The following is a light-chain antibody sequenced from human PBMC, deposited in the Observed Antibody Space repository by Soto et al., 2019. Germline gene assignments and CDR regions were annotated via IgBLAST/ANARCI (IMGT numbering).Light chain of an antibody. CDR1: QDIRNF. CDR3: QKYSSLPV. J-gene: IGKJ3*01. CDR2: AAS. Sequence: DIQMTQSPTSLSASVGDRVTITCRASQDIRNFVAWYQQKPGKAPRLLNYAASTLQSGVPSRFSGSGSGTDVTLTINSLQPEDVATYYCQKYSSLPVFGPGTKVEI. V-gene: IGKV1-27*01.